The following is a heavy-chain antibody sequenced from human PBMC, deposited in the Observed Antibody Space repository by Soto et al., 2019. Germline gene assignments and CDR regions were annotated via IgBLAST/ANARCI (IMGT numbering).Heavy chain of an antibody. CDR2: VSHSGST. D-gene: IGHD2-2*01. Sequence: QVHLLESGPGLVEPSGTLSLTCTVSGGSISSRNRWSWVRQSPGKGLEWIGEVSHSGSTNSNPSPKGPVAISLDKSNHQFSVNLESMTAADAAVYFCANTRGLGLMDAWGKGTTVVVSS. CDR3: ANTRGLGLMDA. CDR1: GGSISSRNR. V-gene: IGHV4-4*02. J-gene: IGHJ6*03.